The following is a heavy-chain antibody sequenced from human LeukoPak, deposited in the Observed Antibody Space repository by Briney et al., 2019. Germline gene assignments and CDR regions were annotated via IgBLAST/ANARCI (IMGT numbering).Heavy chain of an antibody. CDR2: IKQDGSEK. CDR3: ARDWFHAIDY. D-gene: IGHD2/OR15-2a*01. Sequence: GGSLRLSCAVSGFTFSSYWMSWVRQAPGKALEWVAIIKQDGSEKYYVDSVKGRFTISRDNAKNTLYLQMNSLRAEDTAVYYCARDWFHAIDYWGQGTLVTVSS. J-gene: IGHJ4*02. V-gene: IGHV3-7*01. CDR1: GFTFSSYW.